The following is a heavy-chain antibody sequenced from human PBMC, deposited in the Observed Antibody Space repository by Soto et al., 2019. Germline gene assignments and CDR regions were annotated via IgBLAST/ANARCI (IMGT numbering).Heavy chain of an antibody. Sequence: EVQLLESGGGLVQPGGSLRLSCAASGFIFRNYAMSWVRQAPGKGLEWVSSISGSGVGTYYADSVQGRFTISRDNSTNTLFLQLSSLRAEDTALYYCAKDVDTVGLSDGSGYFDLWGQGALVTVSS. J-gene: IGHJ4*02. D-gene: IGHD3-22*01. CDR2: ISGSGVGT. CDR3: AKDVDTVGLSDGSGYFDL. V-gene: IGHV3-23*01. CDR1: GFIFRNYA.